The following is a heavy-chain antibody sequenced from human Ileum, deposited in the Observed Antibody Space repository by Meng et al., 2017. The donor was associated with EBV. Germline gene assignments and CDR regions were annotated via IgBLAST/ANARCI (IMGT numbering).Heavy chain of an antibody. D-gene: IGHD3-22*01. V-gene: IGHV4-4*02. CDR1: GGSISRSDW. CDR3: ASSDYYRSDY. Sequence: QVQLQAPGPGLVKPSETLSLTCAVSGGSISRSDWWSWVRQPPGKGLEWIGETSHSGSTNYSPSLKSRVTISLDKSKNQLSLKLNSVTAADTAVYYCASSDYYRSDYWGQGTLVTVSS. J-gene: IGHJ4*02. CDR2: TSHSGST.